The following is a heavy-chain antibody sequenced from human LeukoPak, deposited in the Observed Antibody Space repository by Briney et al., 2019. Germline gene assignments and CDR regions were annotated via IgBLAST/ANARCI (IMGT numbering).Heavy chain of an antibody. J-gene: IGHJ4*02. CDR1: GFTFISYA. Sequence: HPGGSLRLSCAASGFTFISYAIHWVRQAPGKGLEWVAVISFHGTDSFYADSMKGRFTISRDNSKNTLYLQMNSLRAEDTAVYYCAKDARQDPMSVVVAATHFDYWGQGTLVTVSS. CDR3: AKDARQDPMSVVVAATHFDY. V-gene: IGHV3-30*04. CDR2: ISFHGTDS. D-gene: IGHD2-15*01.